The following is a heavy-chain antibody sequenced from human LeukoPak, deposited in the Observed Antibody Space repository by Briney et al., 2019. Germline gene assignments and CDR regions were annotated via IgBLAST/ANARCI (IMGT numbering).Heavy chain of an antibody. CDR2: IYSSGST. J-gene: IGHJ3*02. Sequence: SETLSLTCNVSGGSIRGYYWSWIRQPPGKGLEWIGYIYSSGSTNYNPSLKSRVSISVDTSKNQFSLKLSSVTAADTAVYYCARRSTWLNDAFDIWGQGTMVTVSS. V-gene: IGHV4-59*01. CDR1: GGSIRGYY. D-gene: IGHD5-12*01. CDR3: ARRSTWLNDAFDI.